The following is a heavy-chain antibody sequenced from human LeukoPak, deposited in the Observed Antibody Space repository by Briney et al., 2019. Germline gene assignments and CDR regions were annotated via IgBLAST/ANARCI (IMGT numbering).Heavy chain of an antibody. Sequence: ASVTVSCKASGYTFTGYYMHWVRQAPGQGLEWMGWINPNSGGTIYAQMFQGRVTMTRDTSISTAYMELSRLRSDDTAVYYCARDDYYDSSGYLGWFAPWGQGTLVTVSS. J-gene: IGHJ5*02. CDR1: GYTFTGYY. D-gene: IGHD3-22*01. CDR2: INPNSGGT. V-gene: IGHV1-2*02. CDR3: ARDDYYDSSGYLGWFAP.